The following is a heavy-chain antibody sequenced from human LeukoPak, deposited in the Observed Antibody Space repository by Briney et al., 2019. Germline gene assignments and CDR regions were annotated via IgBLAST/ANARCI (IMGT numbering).Heavy chain of an antibody. CDR3: ARWDRWYSSGWYGYYDY. CDR1: GGSFSGYY. CDR2: IYSGGST. D-gene: IGHD6-19*01. Sequence: ETLSLTFAVYGGSFSGYYWSWVRQAPGKGLEWVSVIYSGGSTYYADSVKGRFTISRDNSKNTLYLQMNSLRAEDTAVYYCARWDRWYSSGWYGYYDYWGQGTLVTVSS. V-gene: IGHV3-53*01. J-gene: IGHJ4*02.